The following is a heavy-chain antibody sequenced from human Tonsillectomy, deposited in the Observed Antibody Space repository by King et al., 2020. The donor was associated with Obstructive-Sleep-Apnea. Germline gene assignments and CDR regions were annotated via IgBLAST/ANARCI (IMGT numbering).Heavy chain of an antibody. J-gene: IGHJ6*02. CDR1: GFTFSSYG. D-gene: IGHD5-12*01. V-gene: IGHV3-33*03. Sequence: VQLVESGGGVAQPGRSLRLSCAASGFTFSSYGMHWVRQAPGKGLEWVAVIGYDGSDKYYADSVKGRFTISRDNSKNTLYLQMNSLRAEDTAVYYCAKDPRGGYDSNYSAMDVWGQGTTVTVSS. CDR2: IGYDGSDK. CDR3: AKDPRGGYDSNYSAMDV.